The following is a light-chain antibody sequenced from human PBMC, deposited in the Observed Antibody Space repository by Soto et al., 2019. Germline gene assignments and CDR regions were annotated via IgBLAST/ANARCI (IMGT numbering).Light chain of an antibody. CDR1: QSVGSS. Sequence: ETVLTQSPATLSLSPRERATLSCRASQSVGSSLTWYQQKPGQAPRLLIYDAFNRATGIPARFSGSGSGTDFTLTISSLEPEDFAVYYCQQRSTWYTFGQGTKLEIK. J-gene: IGKJ2*01. V-gene: IGKV3-11*01. CDR2: DAF. CDR3: QQRSTWYT.